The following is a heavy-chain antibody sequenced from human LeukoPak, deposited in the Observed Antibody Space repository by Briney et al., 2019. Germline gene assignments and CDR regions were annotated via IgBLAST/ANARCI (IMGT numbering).Heavy chain of an antibody. J-gene: IGHJ3*02. V-gene: IGHV4-59*11. CDR1: DDSFSSHY. Sequence: PSETLSLTCAVSDDSFSSHYWTWIRQPPGKGLEWIGYISYIGSTNYNPSLKSRVTISIDTSKNQFSLQLSSVTGADTAVYYCARDLVTVTKGFDIWGQGTMVSVSS. CDR2: ISYIGST. CDR3: ARDLVTVTKGFDI. D-gene: IGHD4-17*01.